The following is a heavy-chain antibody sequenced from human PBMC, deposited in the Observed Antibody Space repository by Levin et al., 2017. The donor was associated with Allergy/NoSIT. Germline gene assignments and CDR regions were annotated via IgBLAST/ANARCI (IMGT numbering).Heavy chain of an antibody. V-gene: IGHV4-39*01. CDR3: ARPRDLYGDYGPHWYFDL. Sequence: SETLSLTCTVSGGSISSSSYYWGWIRQPPGKGLEWIGSIYYSGSTYYNPSLKSRVTISVDTSKNQFSLKLSSVTAADTAVYYCARPRDLYGDYGPHWYFDLWGRGTLVTVSS. CDR1: GGSISSSSYY. CDR2: IYYSGST. D-gene: IGHD4-17*01. J-gene: IGHJ2*01.